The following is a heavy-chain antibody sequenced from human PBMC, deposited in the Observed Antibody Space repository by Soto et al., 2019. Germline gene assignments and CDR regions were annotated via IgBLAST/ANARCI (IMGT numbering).Heavy chain of an antibody. J-gene: IGHJ4*02. CDR1: GGSISSGGYY. D-gene: IGHD3-22*01. Sequence: SETLSFTCTVSGGSISSGGYYWSWIRQHPGKGLEWIGYIYYSGSTYYNPSLKSRVTISVDTSKNQFSLKLSSVTAADTAVYYCARDREYYDSSGYPAWGFDYWGQGTLVTVSS. V-gene: IGHV4-31*03. CDR3: ARDREYYDSSGYPAWGFDY. CDR2: IYYSGST.